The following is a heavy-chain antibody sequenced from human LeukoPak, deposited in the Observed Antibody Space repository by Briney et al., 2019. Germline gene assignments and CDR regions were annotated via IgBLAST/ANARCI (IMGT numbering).Heavy chain of an antibody. D-gene: IGHD2-21*01. CDR1: GGSISSYY. Sequence: PSETLSLTCTVSGGSISSYYWSWIRQPPGKGLEWIGYIYYSGSTNYNPSLKSRVTISVDTSKNQFSLKLSSVTAADTAAYYCAGETGVVVIAPDYRGQGTLVTVSS. CDR2: IYYSGST. CDR3: AGETGVVVIAPDY. V-gene: IGHV4-59*01. J-gene: IGHJ4*02.